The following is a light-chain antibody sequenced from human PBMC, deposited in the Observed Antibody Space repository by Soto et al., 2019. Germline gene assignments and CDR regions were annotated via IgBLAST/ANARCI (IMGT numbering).Light chain of an antibody. V-gene: IGKV3-15*01. J-gene: IGKJ5*01. CDR1: QSVSNN. CDR3: QQYNNWS. Sequence: EIVLTQTPAPLSLSPGERATLSCRASQSVSNNQLALYQQKPGQAPTLLICRGSARATGIQARFSGGGSGAEYTHTLTSLQSEDFAVYYCQQYNNWSFGQGTRLEIK. CDR2: RGS.